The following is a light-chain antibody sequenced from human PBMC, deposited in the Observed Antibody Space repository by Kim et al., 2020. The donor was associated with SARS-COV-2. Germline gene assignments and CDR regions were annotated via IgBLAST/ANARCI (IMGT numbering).Light chain of an antibody. CDR1: QSMSSI. J-gene: IGKJ3*01. Sequence: SPGERPTLSCRASQSMSSILAWYQQKPGQPPRLLIYGASTRATGIPARFSGSGSGTEFTLTISSLQSEDFAVYYCQQPKDSPPLTFGPGTKVDIK. V-gene: IGKV3-15*01. CDR3: QQPKDSPPLT. CDR2: GAS.